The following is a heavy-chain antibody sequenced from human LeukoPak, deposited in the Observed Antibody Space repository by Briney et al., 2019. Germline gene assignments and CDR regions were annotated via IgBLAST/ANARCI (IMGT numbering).Heavy chain of an antibody. V-gene: IGHV1-18*01. J-gene: IGHJ4*02. CDR1: GYTFTSYG. CDR2: ITPYNGHT. CDR3: ARVWGYCGNTNCYRSFDY. D-gene: IGHD2-2*01. Sequence: ASVKVSCKASGYTFTSYGISWVRQAPGQGLEWMGGITPYNGHTNYAQKIQGRVTMTTDTSTSTAYMDLRSLRSDDTAVYYCARVWGYCGNTNCYRSFDYWGQGTLVTVSS.